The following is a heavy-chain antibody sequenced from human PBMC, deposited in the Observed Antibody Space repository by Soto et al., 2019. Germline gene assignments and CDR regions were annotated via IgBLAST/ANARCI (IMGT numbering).Heavy chain of an antibody. D-gene: IGHD3-22*01. J-gene: IGHJ4*02. CDR1: GGSISSSSYY. Sequence: SETLSLTCTVSGGSISSSSYYWGWIRQPPGKGLEWIGSIYYSGSTYYNPSLKSRVTISVDTSKNQFSLKLSSVTAADTAVYYCARRYYDSSGWDYWGQGTLVTVSS. CDR3: ARRYYDSSGWDY. V-gene: IGHV4-39*01. CDR2: IYYSGST.